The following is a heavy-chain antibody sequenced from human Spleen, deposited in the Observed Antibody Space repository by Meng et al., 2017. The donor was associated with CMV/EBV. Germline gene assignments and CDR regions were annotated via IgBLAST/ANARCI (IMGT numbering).Heavy chain of an antibody. V-gene: IGHV1-2*02. CDR1: GYTFIGYY. CDR3: SRDRTLPEAEFAL. Sequence: KTSGYTFIGYYMHWVRQAPGQGLEWMGWINPKSGGTHYAKKFQGRVTMTTDTSIDTAYVAVHSVTSDDTAVYYCSRDRTLPEAEFALWGQGTLVTVSS. D-gene: IGHD6-19*01. CDR2: INPKSGGT. J-gene: IGHJ4*02.